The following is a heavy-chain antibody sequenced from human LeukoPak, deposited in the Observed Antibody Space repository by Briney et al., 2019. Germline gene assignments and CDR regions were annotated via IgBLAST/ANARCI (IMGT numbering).Heavy chain of an antibody. CDR3: ARGNRGSYDY. J-gene: IGHJ4*02. D-gene: IGHD3-16*01. CDR2: MNGDGTTT. Sequence: GGSLKLSCAASGFTFSTYWMCWVRQAPGKGLVWVSLMNGDGTTTSYADSVKGRFTISRDNAKNTLYLETNSLRAEDTAVYYCARGNRGSYDYWGQGTLVTVSS. V-gene: IGHV3-74*01. CDR1: GFTFSTYW.